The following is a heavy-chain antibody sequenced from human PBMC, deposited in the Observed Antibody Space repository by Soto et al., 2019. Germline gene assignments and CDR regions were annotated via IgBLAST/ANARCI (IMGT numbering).Heavy chain of an antibody. Sequence: GGSLRLSCAASGFTFDDYTMHWVRQAPGKGLEWVSLISWDGGSTYYADSGKGRFTISRDNSKNSLYLQMNSLRTEDTALYYCAKGAYDFWMGYEHYHYYYGMDVWGPGTTVTVSS. J-gene: IGHJ6*02. D-gene: IGHD3-3*01. CDR1: GFTFDDYT. CDR2: ISWDGGST. V-gene: IGHV3-43*01. CDR3: AKGAYDFWMGYEHYHYYYGMDV.